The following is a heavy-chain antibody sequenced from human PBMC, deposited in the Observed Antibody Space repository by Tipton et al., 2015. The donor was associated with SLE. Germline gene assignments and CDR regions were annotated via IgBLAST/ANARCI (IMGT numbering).Heavy chain of an antibody. CDR1: GASLTNYF. D-gene: IGHD6-19*01. CDR2: IYDRGST. Sequence: TLSLTCTVSGASLTNYFWSWVRQPPGKGLEWIGHIYDRGSTNYNPSLKSRVTISVDTSKNQFSLQLSSVTAADTAVYYCARAGGSGWPQHDYWGPGTLVTVSS. V-gene: IGHV4-59*12. CDR3: ARAGGSGWPQHDY. J-gene: IGHJ4*02.